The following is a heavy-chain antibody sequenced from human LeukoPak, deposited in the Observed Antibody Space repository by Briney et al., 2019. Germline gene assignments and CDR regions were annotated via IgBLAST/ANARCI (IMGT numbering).Heavy chain of an antibody. CDR2: ISYIGST. D-gene: IGHD4-17*01. CDR3: ARDLVTVTKGFDI. J-gene: IGHJ3*02. CDR1: DDSFSSHY. Sequence: SETLSLTCAVSDDSFSSHYWTWIRQPPGKGLEWIGYISYIGSTNSNPSLKSRVTISIDTSRNQFSLRLSSVTAADTAVYYCARDLVTVTKGFDIWGQGTMVSVSS. V-gene: IGHV4-59*11.